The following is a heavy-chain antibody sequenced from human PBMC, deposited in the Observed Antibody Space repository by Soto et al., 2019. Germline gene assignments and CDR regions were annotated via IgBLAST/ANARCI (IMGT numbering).Heavy chain of an antibody. Sequence: GGSLRLSCAASGFTFSDYYMSWIRQVPGKGLEWVAYISGTSDSIPYADSVKGRFTISRDNAKNSLYLQMNSLRAEDTAVYYCARVVVLTAAGTTDYWGQGTLVTVSS. CDR3: ARVVVLTAAGTTDY. V-gene: IGHV3-11*06. D-gene: IGHD6-13*01. CDR1: GFTFSDYY. CDR2: ISGTSDSI. J-gene: IGHJ4*02.